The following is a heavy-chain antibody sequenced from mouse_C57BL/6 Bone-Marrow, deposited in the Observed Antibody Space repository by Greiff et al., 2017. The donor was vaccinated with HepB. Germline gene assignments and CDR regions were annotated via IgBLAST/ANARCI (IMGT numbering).Heavy chain of an antibody. CDR2: IYPYNGVS. CDR1: GYSFTGYY. Sequence: EVKLVESGPELVKPGASVKISCKASGYSFTGYYMHWVKQSHGNILDWIGYIYPYNGVSSYNQKFKGKATLTVDKSSSTAYMELRNLTSEDSAVYYCARCRGYEGYAMDYWGQGTSVTVSS. V-gene: IGHV1-31*01. CDR3: ARCRGYEGYAMDY. D-gene: IGHD2-2*01. J-gene: IGHJ4*01.